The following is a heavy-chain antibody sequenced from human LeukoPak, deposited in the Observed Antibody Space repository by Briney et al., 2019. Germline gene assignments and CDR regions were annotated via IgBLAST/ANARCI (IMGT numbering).Heavy chain of an antibody. J-gene: IGHJ6*02. Sequence: GGTLRLSCTGSGFTFGDHDMSWVRQAPGKGLEWVGFIRSKAYRGTSEYAAPVKGRFTISRDDSATIAYPQINSLRTEDTAVYYCARGPVQLWIHNAMDVWGQGTTVTVSS. CDR3: ARGPVQLWIHNAMDV. CDR1: GFTFGDHD. D-gene: IGHD1-1*01. CDR2: IRSKAYRGTS. V-gene: IGHV3-49*04.